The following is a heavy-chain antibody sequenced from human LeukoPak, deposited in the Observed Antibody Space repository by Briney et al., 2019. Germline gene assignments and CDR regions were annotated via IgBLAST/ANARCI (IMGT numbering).Heavy chain of an antibody. CDR2: IGGSSSSI. J-gene: IGHJ4*02. D-gene: IGHD3-10*01. V-gene: IGHV3-21*01. CDR1: GFTFSTYP. Sequence: PGGSLRLSCAASGFTFSTYPMNWVRQAPGKGLEWVSSIGGSSSSIYYADPVKGRFTISRDNARNSLYLQMNSLRADDTAVYYCARTTMVRGVITHPFDYWGQGTLATVSS. CDR3: ARTTMVRGVITHPFDY.